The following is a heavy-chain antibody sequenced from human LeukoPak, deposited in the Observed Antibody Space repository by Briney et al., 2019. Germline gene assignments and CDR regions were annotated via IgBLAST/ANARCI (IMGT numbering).Heavy chain of an antibody. CDR1: GFTFSSYA. CDR2: ISGSGGST. CDR3: AKVHLGYCSSTSWRCAFDI. Sequence: GGSLRLSCAASGFTFSSYAMSWVRQAPGKGLEWASAISGSGGSTYYADSVKGRFTISRDNSKNTLYLQMNSLRAEDTAVYYCAKVHLGYCSSTSWRCAFDIWGQGTMVTVSS. D-gene: IGHD2-2*01. V-gene: IGHV3-23*01. J-gene: IGHJ3*02.